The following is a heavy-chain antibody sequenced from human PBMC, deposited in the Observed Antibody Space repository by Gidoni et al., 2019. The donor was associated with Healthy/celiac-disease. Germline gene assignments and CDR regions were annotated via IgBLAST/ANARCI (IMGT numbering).Heavy chain of an antibody. CDR1: GFTFSSYG. CDR3: AKDVGGSYYGTGYYFDY. CDR2: ISYDGSNK. Sequence: QVQLVESGGGVVQPGRSLRLSCAASGFTFSSYGMHWVRQAPGKGLEWVAVISYDGSNKYYADSVKGRFTISRDNSKNTLYLQMNSLRAEDTAVYYCAKDVGGSYYGTGYYFDYWGQGTLVTVSS. J-gene: IGHJ4*02. V-gene: IGHV3-30*18. D-gene: IGHD1-26*01.